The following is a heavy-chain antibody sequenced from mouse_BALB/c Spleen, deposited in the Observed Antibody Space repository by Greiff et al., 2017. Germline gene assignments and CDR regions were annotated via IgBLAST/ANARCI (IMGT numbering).Heavy chain of an antibody. Sequence: VKLQESGPELVRPGVSVTISCKGSGYTFTDYAMHWVQQSHAKSLEWIGVISTYYGNTNYNQKFKGKATMTVDKSSSTAYMELARLTSEDSAIYYCARRLGHAMDYWGQGTSVTVSS. V-gene: IGHV1-67*01. CDR3: ARRLGHAMDY. D-gene: IGHD4-1*01. CDR2: ISTYYGNT. J-gene: IGHJ4*01. CDR1: GYTFTDYA.